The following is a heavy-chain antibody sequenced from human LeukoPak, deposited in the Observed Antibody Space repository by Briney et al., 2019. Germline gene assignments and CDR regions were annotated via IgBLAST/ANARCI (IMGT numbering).Heavy chain of an antibody. CDR3: ARGRGYSYGLDY. J-gene: IGHJ4*02. V-gene: IGHV4-34*01. CDR2: INHSGST. Sequence: SETLSLTCAVYSESFCGYYWSWIRQPPGKGLEWIGEINHSGSTHYHPSLKSRVTISVDTSKNQFSLKLSSVTAADTAVYYCARGRGYSYGLDYWGQGTLVTVSS. CDR1: SESFCGYY. D-gene: IGHD5-18*01.